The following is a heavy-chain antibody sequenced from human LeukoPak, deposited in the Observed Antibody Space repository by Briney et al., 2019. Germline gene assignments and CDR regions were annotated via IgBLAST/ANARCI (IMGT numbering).Heavy chain of an antibody. J-gene: IGHJ3*01. D-gene: IGHD3-22*01. V-gene: IGHV4-61*01. CDR2: VYYSGRT. CDR3: VREASTSYYDSSGYYRQTETFDV. CDR1: GGSVSIDTYY. Sequence: SETLSLTCAVSGGSVSIDTYYWHWIRRSPGKGLEWVGFVYYSGRTKYNPSLKSRVTMSIDTPKNQVSLRLRSVTAADTAMYFCVREASTSYYDSSGYYRQTETFDVWGLGTMVTVSS.